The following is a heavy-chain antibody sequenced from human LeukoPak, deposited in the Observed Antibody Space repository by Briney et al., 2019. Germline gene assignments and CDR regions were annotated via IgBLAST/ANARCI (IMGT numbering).Heavy chain of an antibody. V-gene: IGHV4-61*02. Sequence: SETLSLTCTVSGGSISSGSYYWSWIRQPAGKGLEWIGRIYTSGSTNYNPSLKSRVTISVDTSKNQFSLKMRSVTAADTAVYYCAREGGSYDSSGYYSLHYYFDYWGQGTLVTVSS. CDR2: IYTSGST. J-gene: IGHJ4*02. CDR3: AREGGSYDSSGYYSLHYYFDY. D-gene: IGHD3-22*01. CDR1: GGSISSGSYY.